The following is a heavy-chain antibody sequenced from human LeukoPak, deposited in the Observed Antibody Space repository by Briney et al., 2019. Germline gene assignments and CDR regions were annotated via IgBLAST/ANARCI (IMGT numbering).Heavy chain of an antibody. Sequence: SEPLSLTCTVSGGSISGFYWSWIRQPAGKGLEWIGRIYPSGGTNYNPSLKSRVTMSTDTSKNQFSLKLRSVTAADTAVYYCAREYGDLDYWGQGTLVTVSS. J-gene: IGHJ4*02. CDR2: IYPSGGT. CDR3: AREYGDLDY. V-gene: IGHV4-4*07. D-gene: IGHD2-21*01. CDR1: GGSISGFY.